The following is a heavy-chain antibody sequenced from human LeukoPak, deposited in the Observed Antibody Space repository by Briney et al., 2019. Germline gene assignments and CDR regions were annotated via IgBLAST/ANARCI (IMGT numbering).Heavy chain of an antibody. CDR3: ARAYKKQWLVSN. J-gene: IGHJ4*02. D-gene: IGHD6-19*01. CDR2: IYYSGST. Sequence: SGTLSLTCTVSGGSISSGDYYWSWIRQPPGKGLEWIGYIYYSGSTYYNPSLKSRVTISVDTSKNQFSLKLSSVTAADTAVYYCARAYKKQWLVSNWGQGTLVTVSS. V-gene: IGHV4-30-4*08. CDR1: GGSISSGDYY.